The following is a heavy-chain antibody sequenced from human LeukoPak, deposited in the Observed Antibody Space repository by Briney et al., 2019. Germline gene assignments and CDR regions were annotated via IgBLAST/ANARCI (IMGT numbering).Heavy chain of an antibody. CDR1: GFSFSGYW. J-gene: IGHJ4*02. V-gene: IGHV3-7*01. D-gene: IGHD3-10*01. CDR2: INEDGSVQ. Sequence: GGSLRLSCAASGFSFSGYWMSWVRQVPGKGLEWVANINEDGSVQDYVDSVRGRFTISRDNAKNSVYLQMNSLRVEDTAVYYCASRESSMARSHWGQGTLVTVSS. CDR3: ASRESSMARSH.